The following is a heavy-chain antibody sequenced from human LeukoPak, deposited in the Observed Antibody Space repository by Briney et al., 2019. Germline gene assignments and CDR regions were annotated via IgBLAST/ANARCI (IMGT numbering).Heavy chain of an antibody. CDR1: GGSISSYY. V-gene: IGHV4-59*01. CDR3: ARGPLRAVWYFDL. Sequence: SETLSLACTVSGGSISSYYWSWIRQPPGKGLEWIGYIEYSGSTKYNPSLKSRVTISVATSENQSSLKLSSVTAADTAVYYCARGPLRAVWYFDLWGRGTLVTVSS. CDR2: IEYSGST. D-gene: IGHD4/OR15-4a*01. J-gene: IGHJ2*01.